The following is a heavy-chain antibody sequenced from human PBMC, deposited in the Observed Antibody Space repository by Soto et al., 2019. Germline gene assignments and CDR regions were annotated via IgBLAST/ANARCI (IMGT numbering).Heavy chain of an antibody. J-gene: IGHJ4*02. D-gene: IGHD3-3*01. Sequence: QVQLQESGPGLVKPSQTLSLTCTVSGGSISSGAYYWSWIRQHPGKGLEWIAYIYYSGSTYYNPSLKSRVTISVDASKNQFSLKLSCVTAADTAVDYCARGLLEWLFYFDYWGQGTLVTVSS. V-gene: IGHV4-31*03. CDR3: ARGLLEWLFYFDY. CDR1: GGSISSGAYY. CDR2: IYYSGST.